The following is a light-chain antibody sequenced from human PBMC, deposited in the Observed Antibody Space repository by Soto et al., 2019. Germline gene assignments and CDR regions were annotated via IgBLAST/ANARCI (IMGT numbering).Light chain of an antibody. CDR1: QAIDSW. J-gene: IGKJ4*01. CDR2: TGS. CDR3: QQYNSWPLT. V-gene: IGKV1-12*01. Sequence: DIQMTQSPSSVSASVGDRVTITCRASQAIDSWLAWYQQKPGEAPKLLIFTGSLLHSGVPPRFSGSGSGTDFTLTISSLQPEDFATYYCQQYNSWPLTFGGGTKVEIK.